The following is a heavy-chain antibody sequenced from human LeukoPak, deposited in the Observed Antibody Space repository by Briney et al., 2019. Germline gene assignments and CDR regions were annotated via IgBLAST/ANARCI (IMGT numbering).Heavy chain of an antibody. Sequence: GGSLRLSWAASGXTFSSYAMHWVRQAPGKGLESVAVISYDGSNKYYADSVKGRFTISRDNSKNTLYLQMNSLRAEDTAVYYCARDSYGMDVWGQGTTVTVSS. V-gene: IGHV3-30-3*01. J-gene: IGHJ6*02. CDR2: ISYDGSNK. CDR3: ARDSYGMDV. CDR1: GXTFSSYA.